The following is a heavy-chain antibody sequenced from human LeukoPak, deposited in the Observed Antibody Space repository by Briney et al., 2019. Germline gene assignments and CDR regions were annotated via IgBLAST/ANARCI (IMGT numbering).Heavy chain of an antibody. CDR2: ISAYNGNT. CDR3: ARGGGGYSSGWPRPAYYYYYMDV. V-gene: IGHV1-18*01. J-gene: IGHJ6*03. Sequence: ASVKVSCKASGYTFTSYGISWVRQAPGQGLEWMGWISAYNGNTNYAQKLQGRVTMTTDTSTSTAYMELRSLRSDDTAVYYCARGGGGYSSGWPRPAYYYYYMDVWGKGTTVTVSS. CDR1: GYTFTSYG. D-gene: IGHD6-19*01.